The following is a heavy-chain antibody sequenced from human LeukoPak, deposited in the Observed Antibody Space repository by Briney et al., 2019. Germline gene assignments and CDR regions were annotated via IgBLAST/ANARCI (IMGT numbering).Heavy chain of an antibody. CDR1: GGSISTYY. CDR3: ARSLEYYYGSGSYWTFDY. J-gene: IGHJ4*02. Sequence: SETLSLTCTVSGGSISTYYWSWIRQPPGKGLEWIGYIYYSGGTNYNPSLKSRVTISIDTSKNQFSLKLSSVTAADTAVYYCARSLEYYYGSGSYWTFDYWGQGTLVTVSS. CDR2: IYYSGGT. D-gene: IGHD3-10*01. V-gene: IGHV4-59*01.